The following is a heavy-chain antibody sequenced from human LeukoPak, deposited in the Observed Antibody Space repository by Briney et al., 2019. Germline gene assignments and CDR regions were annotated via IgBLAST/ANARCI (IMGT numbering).Heavy chain of an antibody. CDR1: GFTFGIYW. Sequence: GRSLRLFCAASGFTFGIYWMSWVRQAPGKGLEWVANINQGGSEKYYVDSVEGRFTISRDNAKNSLYLQMNSLRAEDTALYYCARAASTGTVDYWGQGTLVTVSS. CDR2: INQGGSEK. V-gene: IGHV3-7*01. D-gene: IGHD6-13*01. CDR3: ARAASTGTVDY. J-gene: IGHJ4*02.